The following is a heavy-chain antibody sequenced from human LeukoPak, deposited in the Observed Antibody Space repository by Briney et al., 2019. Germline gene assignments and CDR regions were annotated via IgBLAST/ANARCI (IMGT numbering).Heavy chain of an antibody. CDR2: ISNDGSRK. V-gene: IGHV3-30*03. CDR1: GFTFSRHG. CDR3: ARDMAWNYFDY. J-gene: IGHJ4*02. Sequence: PGRSLRLSCAPSGFTFSRHGMHWVRQAPGKGLEWVAIISNDGSRKYYAHSVEGRFTISRDNSKNTLYLQMDSLRAEDTAVYYCARDMAWNYFDYWGQGTLVTVSS. D-gene: IGHD5-24*01.